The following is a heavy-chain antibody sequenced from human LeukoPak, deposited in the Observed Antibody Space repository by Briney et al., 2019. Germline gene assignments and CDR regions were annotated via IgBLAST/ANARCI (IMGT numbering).Heavy chain of an antibody. CDR3: ARAGDYGDYVGWFDP. J-gene: IGHJ5*02. D-gene: IGHD4-17*01. CDR2: ISAYNGNT. V-gene: IGHV1-18*01. CDR1: GYTFTSYG. Sequence: ASVKVSCKASGYTFTSYGISWVRQAPGQGLEWMGWISAYNGNTNYAQKFQGRVTMTRDMSTSTVYMELSSLRSEDTAVYYCARAGDYGDYVGWFDPWGQGTLVTVSS.